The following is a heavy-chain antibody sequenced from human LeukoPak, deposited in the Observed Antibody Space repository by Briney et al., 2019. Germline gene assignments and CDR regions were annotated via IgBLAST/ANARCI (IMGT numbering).Heavy chain of an antibody. Sequence: VASVKVSCKASGYTFTSYDINWVRQAPGQGLEWMGIINPSGGSTSYAQKFQGRVTMTEDTSTDTAYMELSSLRSEDTAVYYCARDATRFLEWLLSPYYYYMDVWGKGTTVTVSS. D-gene: IGHD3-3*01. CDR1: GYTFTSYD. CDR2: INPSGGST. CDR3: ARDATRFLEWLLSPYYYYMDV. J-gene: IGHJ6*03. V-gene: IGHV1-46*01.